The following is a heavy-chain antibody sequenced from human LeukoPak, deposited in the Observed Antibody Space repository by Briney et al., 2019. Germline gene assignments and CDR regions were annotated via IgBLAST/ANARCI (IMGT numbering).Heavy chain of an antibody. CDR1: GFTFRSYA. CDR2: ISTGGSTT. V-gene: IGHV3-23*01. D-gene: IGHD5-12*01. Sequence: PGGSLRLSCAASGFTFRSYAMSWVRQAPGKGLEWVAGISTGGSTTFYADSVKGRFTISRDNSKNTLSLQMNSLRAEDTALYYCAKSLTWLRGSDYWGQGTLVTVSS. CDR3: AKSLTWLRGSDY. J-gene: IGHJ4*02.